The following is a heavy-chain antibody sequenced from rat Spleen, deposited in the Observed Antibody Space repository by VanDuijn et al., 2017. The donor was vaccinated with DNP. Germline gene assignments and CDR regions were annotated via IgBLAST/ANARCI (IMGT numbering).Heavy chain of an antibody. V-gene: IGHV5-7*01. D-gene: IGHD1-10*01. CDR1: GFTFSDHN. J-gene: IGHJ4*01. CDR2: ITNTGDST. CDR3: ERHRTTSPYYYFMDA. Sequence: EVQLVESGGGLVQPGRSLKLSCAASGFTFSDHNMAWVRQAPKKGLEWVATITNTGDSTYYSDSVKGRFSISRDNAKSTLYLQVNSLRSEDTATYYCERHRTTSPYYYFMDAWGQGASVTVSS.